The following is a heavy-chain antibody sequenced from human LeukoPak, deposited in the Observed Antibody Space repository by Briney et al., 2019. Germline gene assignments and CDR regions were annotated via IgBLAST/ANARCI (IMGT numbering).Heavy chain of an antibody. D-gene: IGHD6-6*01. Sequence: PSETLSLTCTVSGGSISSYYWSWIRQPPGKGLEWIGYIYYSGSTNYNPSLKSRVTISVDTSKNQFSLKVSSVTAADTAVYYCARVEYSRQVDYWGQGTLVTVSS. V-gene: IGHV4-59*12. CDR3: ARVEYSRQVDY. CDR2: IYYSGST. CDR1: GGSISSYY. J-gene: IGHJ4*02.